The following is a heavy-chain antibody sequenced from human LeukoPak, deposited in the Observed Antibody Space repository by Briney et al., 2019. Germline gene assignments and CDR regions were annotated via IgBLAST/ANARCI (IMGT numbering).Heavy chain of an antibody. CDR2: IIPIFGTA. Sequence: SVKVSCKASGGTFSSYAISWVRQAPGQGLEWMGGIIPIFGTANYAQKFQGRVTITADESTSTAYIELSSLRSEDTAVYYCGTGYCSSTSCYTMMDYWGQGTLVTVSS. J-gene: IGHJ4*02. CDR3: GTGYCSSTSCYTMMDY. CDR1: GGTFSSYA. V-gene: IGHV1-69*13. D-gene: IGHD2-2*02.